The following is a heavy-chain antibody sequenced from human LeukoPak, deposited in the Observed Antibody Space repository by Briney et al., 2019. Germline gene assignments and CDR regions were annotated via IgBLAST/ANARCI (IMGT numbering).Heavy chain of an antibody. CDR1: GFTFSSYA. V-gene: IGHV3-23*01. J-gene: IGHJ4*02. Sequence: GGSLRLSWAASGFTFSSYAMSWVRQAPGKGLEWVSAISGSGGSTYYADSVKGRFTISRDNSKNTLYLQMNSLRAEDTAIYYCGKSVHDSHLLYYFDYWGQRTLVTVSS. D-gene: IGHD3-10*02. CDR2: ISGSGGST. CDR3: GKSVHDSHLLYYFDY.